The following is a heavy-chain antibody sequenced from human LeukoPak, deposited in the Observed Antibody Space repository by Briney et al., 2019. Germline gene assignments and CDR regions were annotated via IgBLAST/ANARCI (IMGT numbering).Heavy chain of an antibody. CDR2: IYYSGST. V-gene: IGHV4-59*01. D-gene: IGHD3-22*01. CDR1: GGSISSYY. CDR3: ARQPYDSSGYYYYGMDV. J-gene: IGHJ6*02. Sequence: SETLSLTCTVSGGSISSYYWSWIRQPPGKGLEWIGYIYYSGSTNYNPSLKSRVTISVDTSKNQFSLKLSSVTAADTAVYYCARQPYDSSGYYYYGMDVWGQGTTVTVS.